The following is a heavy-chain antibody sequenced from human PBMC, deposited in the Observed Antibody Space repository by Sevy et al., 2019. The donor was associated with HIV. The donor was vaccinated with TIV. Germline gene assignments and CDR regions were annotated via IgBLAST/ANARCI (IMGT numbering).Heavy chain of an antibody. Sequence: SQTLSLTCTVSGGSISSSSYYWGWIRQPPGKGLEWIGSIYYSGRTYYNPSLKSRVTISVDTSKNQFSLKLSSVTAADTAVYYCERSLDVLLVVYADYYFDYWGQGTLVTVSS. J-gene: IGHJ4*02. D-gene: IGHD2-8*02. CDR3: ERSLDVLLVVYADYYFDY. CDR2: IYYSGRT. V-gene: IGHV4-39*01. CDR1: GGSISSSSYY.